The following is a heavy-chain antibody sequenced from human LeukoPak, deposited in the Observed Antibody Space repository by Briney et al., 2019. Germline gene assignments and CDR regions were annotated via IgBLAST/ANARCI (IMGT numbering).Heavy chain of an antibody. CDR1: GSTFSSYG. CDR3: ARGTPSSSGWLYYGMDV. Sequence: GGSLRLSCAASGSTFSSYGMSWVRQAPGKGLEWVSGISGSGGSTYYADSVKGRFTISRDNSKNTLYLQMNSLRAEDTAVYYCARGTPSSSGWLYYGMDVWGQGTTVTVSS. CDR2: ISGSGGST. D-gene: IGHD6-19*01. J-gene: IGHJ6*02. V-gene: IGHV3-23*01.